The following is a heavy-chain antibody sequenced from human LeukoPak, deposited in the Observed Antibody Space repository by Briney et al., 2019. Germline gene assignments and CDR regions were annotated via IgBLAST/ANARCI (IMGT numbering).Heavy chain of an antibody. Sequence: SETLSLTCTVSGGSISSYYWSWIRQPPGKGLEWIGYIYYSGSTNYNPSLKSRVTISVDTSKNQFSLKLSSVTAADTAVYYCARAVGATQGYYYYYYGMDVWGQGTTVTVSS. J-gene: IGHJ6*02. CDR3: ARAVGATQGYYYYYYGMDV. CDR2: IYYSGST. CDR1: GGSISSYY. V-gene: IGHV4-59*01. D-gene: IGHD5-12*01.